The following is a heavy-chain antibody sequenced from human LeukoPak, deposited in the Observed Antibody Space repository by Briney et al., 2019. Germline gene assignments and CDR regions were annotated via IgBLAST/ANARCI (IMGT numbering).Heavy chain of an antibody. Sequence: SETLSLTCTVSGGSISSYYWSWIRQPPGKGLEWIGSIYYSGSTYYNPSLKSRVTISVDTSKNQFSLKLSSVTAADTAVYYCAGTSDSYSSGWYADAFDIWGQGTMVTVSS. D-gene: IGHD6-19*01. CDR1: GGSISSYY. CDR2: IYYSGST. V-gene: IGHV4-59*05. J-gene: IGHJ3*02. CDR3: AGTSDSYSSGWYADAFDI.